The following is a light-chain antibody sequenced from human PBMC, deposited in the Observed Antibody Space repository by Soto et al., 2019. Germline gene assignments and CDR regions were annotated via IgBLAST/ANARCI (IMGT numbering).Light chain of an antibody. V-gene: IGKV3-15*01. CDR3: QQYNNWTKT. CDR1: ESVSSSY. J-gene: IGKJ1*01. CDR2: GAS. Sequence: DIAVTQAQSTLSSSSGETAALSCRASESVSSSYLAWYQPKPGQAPWLLIYGASSRATGISARFSGSGSGTEFTLTIISLQYGDFAVYYCQQYNNWTKTFCQGTKVDI.